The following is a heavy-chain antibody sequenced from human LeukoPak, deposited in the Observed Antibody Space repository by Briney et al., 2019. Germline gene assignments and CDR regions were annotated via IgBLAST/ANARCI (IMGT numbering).Heavy chain of an antibody. Sequence: GGSLRLSCAASGFTFSSYGMHWVRQAPGKGLEWVAFIRYDGSNKYYADSVKGRFTISRDNSKNTLYLQMNSLGAEDTAVYYCAKTAAEDYYYYYMDVWGKGTTVTVSS. D-gene: IGHD6-13*01. J-gene: IGHJ6*03. V-gene: IGHV3-30*02. CDR1: GFTFSSYG. CDR3: AKTAAEDYYYYYMDV. CDR2: IRYDGSNK.